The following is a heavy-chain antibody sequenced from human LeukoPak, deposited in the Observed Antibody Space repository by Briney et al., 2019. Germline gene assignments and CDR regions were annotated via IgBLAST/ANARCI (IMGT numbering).Heavy chain of an antibody. V-gene: IGHV4-59*01. CDR2: IHFSGST. D-gene: IGHD2-2*01. Sequence: PSETLSLTCNVSGGSISSYYWSWIRQPPGKGLEWIGYIHFSGSTSYNPSLKSRVTISVDTSKNQFSLKLRSVTAADTAVYYCARSPTKRVPEDYWGQGTLVTVSS. J-gene: IGHJ4*02. CDR3: ARSPTKRVPEDY. CDR1: GGSISSYY.